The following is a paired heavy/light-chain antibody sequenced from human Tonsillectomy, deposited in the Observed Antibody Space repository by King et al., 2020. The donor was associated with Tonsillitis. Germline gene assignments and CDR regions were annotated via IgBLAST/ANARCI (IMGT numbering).Light chain of an antibody. CDR2: QVS. J-gene: IGKJ4*01. CDR3: HQYSLYPIS. V-gene: IGKV1-5*03. CDR1: QSVDLW. Sequence: DTQMTQSPSTLSASVGDRVTITCRASQSVDLWLAWYQQKPGKAPELLIDQVSNLEDGVPSRFSGSASGTEFTLTISSLQADDVATYYCHQYSLYPISFGGGTKVEIK.
Heavy chain of an antibody. CDR1: GASVSSFHYW. D-gene: IGHD5-12*01. J-gene: IGHJ3*01. CDR2: RSYHDSA. V-gene: IGHV4-39*01. Sequence: QLQLHESGPGLVKPSETLSLTCSVPGASVSSFHYWWAWVRQPPGKGLEWIGTRSYHDSAFYNESLKSRLTIYLDSSNQFSLRLDSVTAADTAVYYCAVRSGYGRAFDVWGQGTMVTVSS. CDR3: AVRSGYGRAFDV.